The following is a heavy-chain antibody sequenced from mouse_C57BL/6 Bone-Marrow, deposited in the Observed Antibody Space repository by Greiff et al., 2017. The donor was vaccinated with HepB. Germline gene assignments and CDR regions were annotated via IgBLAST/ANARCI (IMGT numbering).Heavy chain of an antibody. CDR2: IDPENGDT. Sequence: EVKLQQSGAELVRPGASVKLSCTASGFNIKDDYMHWVKQRPEQGLEWIGWIDPENGDTEYASKFQGKATITADTSSNTAYLQLSSLTSEDTAVYYCTTGATVVARGAYWGQGTLVTVSA. V-gene: IGHV14-4*01. CDR1: GFNIKDDY. CDR3: TTGATVVARGAY. J-gene: IGHJ3*01. D-gene: IGHD1-1*01.